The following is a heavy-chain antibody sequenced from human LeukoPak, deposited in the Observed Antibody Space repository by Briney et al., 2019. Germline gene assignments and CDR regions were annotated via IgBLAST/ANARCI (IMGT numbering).Heavy chain of an antibody. D-gene: IGHD2-15*01. CDR2: MNAGNGNT. CDR3: ARGRGTSGSNRDFYYYYYMDV. Sequence: ASVKVSCKASGYIFTDYAIHWLRQAPGQRPEWMGWMNAGNGNTTYSQKFQGRITLIRDTSAATAYMELSSLRHDDLAVYYCARGRGTSGSNRDFYYYYYMDVWGKGTTVTVSS. J-gene: IGHJ6*03. V-gene: IGHV1-3*01. CDR1: GYIFTDYA.